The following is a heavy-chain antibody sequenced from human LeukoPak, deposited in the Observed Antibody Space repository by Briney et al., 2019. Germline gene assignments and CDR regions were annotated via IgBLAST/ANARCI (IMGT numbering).Heavy chain of an antibody. D-gene: IGHD4-17*01. Sequence: GGSLRLSCAASGFTLTRHEMNWVRQAPGKGLEWVSYISSSGSPIHYADSVKGRFTISRDSAKNSLYLQMNSLRAEDTAVYYCARDAGDSRPYWDFDLWGRGTLVTVSS. J-gene: IGHJ2*01. CDR2: ISSSGSPI. CDR1: GFTLTRHE. V-gene: IGHV3-48*03. CDR3: ARDAGDSRPYWDFDL.